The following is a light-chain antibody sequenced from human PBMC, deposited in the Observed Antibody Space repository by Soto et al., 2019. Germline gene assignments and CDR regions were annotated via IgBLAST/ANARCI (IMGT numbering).Light chain of an antibody. V-gene: IGKV3-20*01. CDR3: QQYGTSPT. J-gene: IGKJ1*01. CDR1: QSVSSY. CDR2: GTS. Sequence: EIVLTQSPGTLSLSPGERATLSCRASQSVSSYLAWYRQKPGQAPRLLIYGTSSRAPGIPDSFSGSGSGTDFTLTISRLEPEDFAVYYCQQYGTSPTFGQGTKVEIK.